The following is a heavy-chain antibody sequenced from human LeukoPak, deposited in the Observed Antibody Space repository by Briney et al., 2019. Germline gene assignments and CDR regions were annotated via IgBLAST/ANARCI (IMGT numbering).Heavy chain of an antibody. Sequence: GGSLRLSCAASGFTFSSYAMRWVRQAPGKGREWVSVISGSGGSTYYADSVKGRFTISRDNSKNTLYLQMNSLRAEDTAVYYCAKEGGRFSSYFDYWGQGTLVTVSS. CDR3: AKEGGRFSSYFDY. CDR2: ISGSGGST. V-gene: IGHV3-23*01. J-gene: IGHJ4*02. D-gene: IGHD1-26*01. CDR1: GFTFSSYA.